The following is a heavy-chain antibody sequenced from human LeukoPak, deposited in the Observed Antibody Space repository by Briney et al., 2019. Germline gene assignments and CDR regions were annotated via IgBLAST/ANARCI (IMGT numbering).Heavy chain of an antibody. CDR2: TSSGGSTI. CDR1: GFTFSSYW. Sequence: GGSLRLSCAASGFTFSSYWMHWVRQAPGKGLEWVSHTSSGGSTIYYADSVKGRFTISRDNAKNSLYLQMNSLRAEDTAVYYCARGDRPLDYWGQGTLVTVSS. D-gene: IGHD6-6*01. CDR3: ARGDRPLDY. J-gene: IGHJ4*02. V-gene: IGHV3-48*04.